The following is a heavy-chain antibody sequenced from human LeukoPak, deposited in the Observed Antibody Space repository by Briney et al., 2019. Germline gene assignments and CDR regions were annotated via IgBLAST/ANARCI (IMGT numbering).Heavy chain of an antibody. Sequence: PGGSLRLSCAASGFTFDEYAMHRVRQAPGKGLEWVSLISGDGGSSYYADSVKGRFTISRDNSKNSLYLQMNSLRTEDTALYYCAKDIGVVGSSGWAGYFDYWGQGTLVTVSS. J-gene: IGHJ4*02. D-gene: IGHD6-19*01. CDR2: ISGDGGSS. V-gene: IGHV3-43*02. CDR3: AKDIGVVGSSGWAGYFDY. CDR1: GFTFDEYA.